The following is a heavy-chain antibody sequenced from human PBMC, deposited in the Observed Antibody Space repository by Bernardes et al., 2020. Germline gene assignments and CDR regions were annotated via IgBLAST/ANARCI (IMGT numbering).Heavy chain of an antibody. CDR3: AKDRDVWFGELLYDFDY. J-gene: IGHJ4*02. D-gene: IGHD3-10*01. CDR2: ISYDGSNK. CDR1: GFTFSSYG. Sequence: GGSLRLSCAASGFTFSSYGMHWVRQAPGKGLEWVAVISYDGSNKYYADSVKGRFTISRDNSKNTLYLQMNSLRAEDTAVYYCAKDRDVWFGELLYDFDYWGQGTLVTVSS. V-gene: IGHV3-30*18.